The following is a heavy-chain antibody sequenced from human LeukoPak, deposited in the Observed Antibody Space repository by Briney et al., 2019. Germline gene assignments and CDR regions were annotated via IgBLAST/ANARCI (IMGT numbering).Heavy chain of an antibody. CDR1: GFTFSSYG. CDR2: ISYDGSNK. V-gene: IGHV3-30*18. J-gene: IGHJ4*02. D-gene: IGHD2-15*01. Sequence: GGSLRLSCAASGFTFSSYGMHWVRQAPGKGLEWVAVISYDGSNKYYADSVKGRFTISRDNSKNTLYQQMNSLRAEDTAVYYCAKSSTAAGLDYWGQGTLVTVPS. CDR3: AKSSTAAGLDY.